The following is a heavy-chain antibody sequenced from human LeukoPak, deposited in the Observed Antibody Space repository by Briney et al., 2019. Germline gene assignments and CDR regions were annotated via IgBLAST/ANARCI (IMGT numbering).Heavy chain of an antibody. Sequence: ASVKVSCKASGYTFTGYYMHWVRQAPGQGLEWMGWINPNSGGTNYAQKFQGRVTMTRDTSISTAYMELSRLRSDDTAVYYCARIHNGYCTNGVCSFLYYFDYWGQGTLVTVSS. D-gene: IGHD2-8*01. V-gene: IGHV1-2*02. CDR3: ARIHNGYCTNGVCSFLYYFDY. CDR1: GYTFTGYY. CDR2: INPNSGGT. J-gene: IGHJ4*02.